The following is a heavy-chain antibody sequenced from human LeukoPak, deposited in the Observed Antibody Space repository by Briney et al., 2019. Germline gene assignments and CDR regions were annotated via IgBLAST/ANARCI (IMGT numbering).Heavy chain of an antibody. D-gene: IGHD4-17*01. CDR2: IYFSGST. V-gene: IGHV4-59*08. CDR3: ARRSDYGFYYGMDV. CDR1: GGSITNYY. Sequence: SETLSLTCTVSGGSITNYYWSWIRQPPGKGLEWIGYIYFSGSTNYSPSLKSRVTISLDTFKNQFSLKLSSVTAADTAVYYCARRSDYGFYYGMDVWGQGTRVTVSS. J-gene: IGHJ6*02.